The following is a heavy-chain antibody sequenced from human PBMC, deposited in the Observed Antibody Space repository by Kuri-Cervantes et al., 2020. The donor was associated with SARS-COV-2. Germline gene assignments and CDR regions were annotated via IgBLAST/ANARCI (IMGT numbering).Heavy chain of an antibody. D-gene: IGHD1-26*01. CDR2: ISYDGSNK. CDR3: ARVLVGAKIGYYYMDV. V-gene: IGHV3-30*14. Sequence: GGSLRLSCAASGFTFSSYAMHWVRQAPGKGLEWVAVISYDGSNKYYADSVKGRFTISRDNSKNTLYLQMNSLRAEDTAVYYCARVLVGAKIGYYYMDVWGKGTTVTVSS. CDR1: GFTFSSYA. J-gene: IGHJ6*03.